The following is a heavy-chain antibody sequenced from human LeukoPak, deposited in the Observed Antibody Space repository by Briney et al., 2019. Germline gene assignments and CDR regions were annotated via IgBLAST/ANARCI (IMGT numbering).Heavy chain of an antibody. D-gene: IGHD3-22*01. CDR3: AREVGVISFFDC. V-gene: IGHV3-74*01. J-gene: IGHJ4*02. Sequence: GGSLRLSCAASGFTFSDHWIHWVRQVPGEGLVWVGVIYNDGSSATYADSVKGRFTISRDNAKNSLYLQMNSLRGEDTAVYYCAREVGVISFFDCWGQGTLVTVSS. CDR2: IYNDGSSA. CDR1: GFTFSDHW.